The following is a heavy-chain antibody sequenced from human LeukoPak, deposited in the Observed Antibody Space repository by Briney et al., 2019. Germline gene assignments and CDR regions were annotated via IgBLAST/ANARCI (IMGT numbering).Heavy chain of an antibody. D-gene: IGHD5-18*01. V-gene: IGHV4-59*01. J-gene: IGHJ4*02. Sequence: SETLSLTCTVSGGSISSSCWSWIRQPPGKGLEWIGYISHSGSTNCNPSLKSRVTISVDTSKNQFSLKLSSVTAADTAVYYCARGYSYGWTSFDYWGQGTLVTVSS. CDR2: ISHSGST. CDR1: GGSISSSC. CDR3: ARGYSYGWTSFDY.